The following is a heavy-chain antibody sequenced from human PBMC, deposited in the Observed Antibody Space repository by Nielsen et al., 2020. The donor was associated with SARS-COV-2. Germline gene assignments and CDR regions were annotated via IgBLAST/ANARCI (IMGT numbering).Heavy chain of an antibody. D-gene: IGHD3-22*01. CDR1: GFTFSDYY. J-gene: IGHJ2*01. CDR2: ISSSSSYT. Sequence: GESLKISCAASGFTFSDYYMSWIRQAPGKGLEWVSYISSSSSYTYYADSVKGRFTISRDNSKNRLYLQMNSLRVEDSAVYYCARDRYYNISGYFADWYFDLWGRGTLVTVSS. CDR3: ARDRYYNISGYFADWYFDL. V-gene: IGHV3-11*06.